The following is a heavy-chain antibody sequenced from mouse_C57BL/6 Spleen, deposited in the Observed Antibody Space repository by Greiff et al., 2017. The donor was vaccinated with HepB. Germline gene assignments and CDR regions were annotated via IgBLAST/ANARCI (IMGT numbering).Heavy chain of an antibody. CDR1: GYSFTDYN. J-gene: IGHJ2*01. Sequence: VQLQQSGPELVKPGASVKISCKASGYSFTDYNMNWVKQSNGKSLEWIGVINPNYGTTSYNQKFKGKATLTVDQSSSTAYMQLNSLPSEDSAVYYCARSHYYGRSYYFDYWGQGTTLTVSS. CDR2: INPNYGTT. V-gene: IGHV1-39*01. D-gene: IGHD1-1*01. CDR3: ARSHYYGRSYYFDY.